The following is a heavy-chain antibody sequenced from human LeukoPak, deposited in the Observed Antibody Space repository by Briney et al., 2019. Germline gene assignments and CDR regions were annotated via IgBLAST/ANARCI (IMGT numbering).Heavy chain of an antibody. CDR3: ARSSNYDSSGYYIY. J-gene: IGHJ4*02. D-gene: IGHD3-22*01. Sequence: ASVKVSCKASGYTFTGYYMHWVRQAPGQGLEWMGWINPNSGGTNYAQKFQGRVTMTRDTSISTAYMELSRLRSDDTAVYYCARSSNYDSSGYYIYWGQGTLVTVSS. CDR1: GYTFTGYY. V-gene: IGHV1-2*02. CDR2: INPNSGGT.